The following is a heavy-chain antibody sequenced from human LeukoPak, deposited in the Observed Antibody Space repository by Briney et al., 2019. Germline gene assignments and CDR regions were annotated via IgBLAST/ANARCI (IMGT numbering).Heavy chain of an antibody. CDR3: ARAPHYYGSGSYQYYFDY. D-gene: IGHD3-10*01. V-gene: IGHV4-59*12. J-gene: IGHJ4*02. CDR2: IYYSGST. Sequence: SETLSLTCTVSGGSISSYYWSWIRQPPGKGLEWIGYIYYSGSTNYNPSLKSRVTISVDTSKNQFSLKLSSVTAADTAVYYCARAPHYYGSGSYQYYFDYWGQGTLVTVSS. CDR1: GGSISSYY.